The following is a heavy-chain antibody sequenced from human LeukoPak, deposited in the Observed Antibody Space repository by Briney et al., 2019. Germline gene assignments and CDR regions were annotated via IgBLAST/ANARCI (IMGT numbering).Heavy chain of an antibody. D-gene: IGHD7-27*01. J-gene: IGHJ4*02. CDR1: GGSFSGYY. V-gene: IGHV4-59*08. CDR2: IYYSGST. CDR3: ARRVTGDRRYYFDY. Sequence: KPSETLSLTCVVYGGSFSGYYWTWIRQPPGKGLEWIGYIYYSGSTNYNPSLKSRVTISVDTSKNQFSLKLSSVTAADTAVYYCARRVTGDRRYYFDYWGQGTLVTVSS.